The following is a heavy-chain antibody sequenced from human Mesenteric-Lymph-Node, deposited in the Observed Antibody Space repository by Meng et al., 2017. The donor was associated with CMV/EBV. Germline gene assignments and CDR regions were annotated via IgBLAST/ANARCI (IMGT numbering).Heavy chain of an antibody. D-gene: IGHD5-24*01. CDR1: GFTFSSSW. CDR2: IKCDGSEK. Sequence: GESLKISCAASGFTFSSSWMHWVCQAPEKGLEWVADIKCDGSEKYYVDSVKGRLTISRDNAKNSLYLQMSSLRVEDTAVYYCARETGPRDVNKRGYSYWGQGTLVTVSS. V-gene: IGHV3-52*01. J-gene: IGHJ4*02. CDR3: ARETGPRDVNKRGYSY.